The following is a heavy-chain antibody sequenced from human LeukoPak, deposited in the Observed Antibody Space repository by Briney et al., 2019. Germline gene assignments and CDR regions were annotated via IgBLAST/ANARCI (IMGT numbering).Heavy chain of an antibody. Sequence: GGSLRLSCAASGFTFSNYGMHWVRQAPGKGVEWVAFIRYDGRNEYYADSVKGRFTISRDNSRNTLYVQMNSLRSEDTAVYHCARDGVFGYYDSSGYPDYWGEGTLVTVSS. D-gene: IGHD3-22*01. CDR3: ARDGVFGYYDSSGYPDY. CDR2: IRYDGRNE. V-gene: IGHV3-30*02. CDR1: GFTFSNYG. J-gene: IGHJ4*02.